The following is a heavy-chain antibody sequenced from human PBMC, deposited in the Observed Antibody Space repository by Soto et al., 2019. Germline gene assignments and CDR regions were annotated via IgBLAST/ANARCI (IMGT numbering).Heavy chain of an antibody. CDR3: ATTGMGVTFYYYYYGMDV. CDR1: GFTVSSNY. CDR2: LFYGGST. D-gene: IGHD1-26*01. J-gene: IGHJ6*02. V-gene: IGHV3-66*01. Sequence: EVQLVESGGGLVQPGGSLRISCAASGFTVSSNYMTWVRQAPGKGLEWVSVLFYGGSTYYADSVKGRFTISRDDSKNMLCLQMDSLRAEDTAVYYCATTGMGVTFYYYYYGMDVWGQGTTVTVSS.